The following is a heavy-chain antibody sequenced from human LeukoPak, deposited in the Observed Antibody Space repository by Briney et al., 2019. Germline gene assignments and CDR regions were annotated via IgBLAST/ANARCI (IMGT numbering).Heavy chain of an antibody. D-gene: IGHD6-13*01. CDR3: ARSGAALVASYNWFDP. J-gene: IGHJ5*02. Sequence: SVKVSCKASGGTFSSYAISWVRQAPGQGLEWMGGIIPIFGTANCAQKFQGRVTITTDESTSTAYMELSSLRSEDTAVYYCARSGAALVASYNWFDPWGQGTLVTVSS. CDR2: IIPIFGTA. V-gene: IGHV1-69*05. CDR1: GGTFSSYA.